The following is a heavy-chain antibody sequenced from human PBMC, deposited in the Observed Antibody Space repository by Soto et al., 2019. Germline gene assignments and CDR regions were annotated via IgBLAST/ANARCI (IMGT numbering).Heavy chain of an antibody. J-gene: IGHJ4*02. D-gene: IGHD3-22*01. Sequence: PGGSLRLSCAASGFTFSSYDMHWVRQATGKGLEWVSAIGTAGDTYYPGSVKGRFTISRENAKNSLYLQMNSLRAGDTAVYYCARGWYYYDSSGYPGFDYWGQGTLVTAPQ. CDR3: ARGWYYYDSSGYPGFDY. V-gene: IGHV3-13*01. CDR2: IGTAGDT. CDR1: GFTFSSYD.